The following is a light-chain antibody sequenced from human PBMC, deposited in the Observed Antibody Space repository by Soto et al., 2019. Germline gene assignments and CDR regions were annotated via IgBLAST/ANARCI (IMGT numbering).Light chain of an antibody. Sequence: DIVMTQSPDSLAVSLGERATINFKSSQSVLYSSNNKNYLAWYQQKPGQAPRLLIYGASTRATGIPARFSGTGSGTDFTLTISSLQSEDFAVYYCQRYNNWPPWTFGQGTKVDI. V-gene: IGKV4-1*01. CDR3: QRYNNWPPWT. J-gene: IGKJ1*01. CDR2: GAS. CDR1: QSVLYSSNNKNY.